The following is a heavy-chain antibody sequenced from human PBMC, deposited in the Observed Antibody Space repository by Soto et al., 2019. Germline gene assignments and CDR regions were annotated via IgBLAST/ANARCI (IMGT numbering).Heavy chain of an antibody. D-gene: IGHD1-26*01. V-gene: IGHV3-53*01. CDR3: ARALHPGWELRGGSFGY. CDR2: IYSVGST. J-gene: IGHJ4*02. CDR1: GFTVSNNY. Sequence: EVQLVESGGGLIQPGGSLRLSCAASGFTVSNNYMSWVRQAPGKGLEWVSLIYSVGSTYYADSVKGRFTISRDNSKNTLYLQMNSLRAEDTAVYYCARALHPGWELRGGSFGYCGQGTLVTVPS.